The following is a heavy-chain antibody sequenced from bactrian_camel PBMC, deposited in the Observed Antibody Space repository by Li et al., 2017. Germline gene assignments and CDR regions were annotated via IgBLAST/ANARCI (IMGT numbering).Heavy chain of an antibody. J-gene: IGHJ4*01. CDR2: IDTSGHRT. D-gene: IGHD1*01. V-gene: IGHV3S54*01. Sequence: HVQLVESGGGSVQAGGSLRLSCVASGYYEGLHCMAWFRQGLGNKREGVAMIDTSGHRTYYADSVNGRFTISQDNAKNTLYLQMDSLQTEDTAVYYCAKGMASTFREKGQGTQVTVS. CDR1: GYYEGLHC.